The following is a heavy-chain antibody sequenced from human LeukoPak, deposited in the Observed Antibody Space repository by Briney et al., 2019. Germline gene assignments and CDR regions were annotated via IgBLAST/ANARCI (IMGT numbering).Heavy chain of an antibody. CDR2: ISSSSSYI. CDR3: ARALIVVVTATGEGGDAFDI. CDR1: GFTFSNYG. V-gene: IGHV3-21*06. J-gene: IGHJ3*02. Sequence: GGSLRLSCAASGFTFSNYGMHWVRQAPGKGLEWVSSISSSSSYIYYADSVKGRFTISRDNAKNSLYLQMNSLRAEDTAVYYCARALIVVVTATGEGGDAFDIWGQGTMVTVSS. D-gene: IGHD2-21*02.